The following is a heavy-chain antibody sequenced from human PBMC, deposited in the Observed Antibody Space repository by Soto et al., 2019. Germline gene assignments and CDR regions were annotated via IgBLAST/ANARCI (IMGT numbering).Heavy chain of an antibody. CDR2: INTYNGYT. J-gene: IGHJ6*01. D-gene: IGHD2-8*01. V-gene: IGHV1-18*01. CDR3: ARDLTKGFDV. Sequence: QVHLVQSGGEVKKPGASVKVSCKASGYTFTSCGISWVRQVPGQGLEWMGLINTYNGYTKYPQNFQGRVTMTTDTATGTVYMELRSLTSDDTAVYYCARDLTKGFDVW. CDR1: GYTFTSCG.